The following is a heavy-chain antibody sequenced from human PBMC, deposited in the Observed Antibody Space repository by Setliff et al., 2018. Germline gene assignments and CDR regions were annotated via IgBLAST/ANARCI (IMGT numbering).Heavy chain of an antibody. Sequence: PSETLSLTCTVSGGSISSGSYYWSWIRQPAGKGLEWIGHIYTSGSTNYNPSLKSRVTISVDTSKNQFSLKLSSVTAADTAVYYCASSFGYSYSGYYYYGMDVWGQGTTVTVSS. CDR1: GGSISSGSYY. CDR3: ASSFGYSYSGYYYYGMDV. D-gene: IGHD5-18*01. V-gene: IGHV4-61*09. CDR2: IYTSGST. J-gene: IGHJ6*02.